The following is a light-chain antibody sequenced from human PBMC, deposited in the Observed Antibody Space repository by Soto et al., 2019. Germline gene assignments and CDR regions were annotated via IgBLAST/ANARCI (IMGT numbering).Light chain of an antibody. CDR3: QQYNNWPPWT. Sequence: DIQMTQSPSSLSASIGDRVTISCRASQSISDYLTWYQQKPGRAPKLLIYAASSLQTGVPSRFSGSGSGTDFTLTISGLQPEDFAVYYCQQYNNWPPWTFGQGTKVDIK. CDR2: AAS. J-gene: IGKJ1*01. CDR1: QSISDY. V-gene: IGKV1-39*01.